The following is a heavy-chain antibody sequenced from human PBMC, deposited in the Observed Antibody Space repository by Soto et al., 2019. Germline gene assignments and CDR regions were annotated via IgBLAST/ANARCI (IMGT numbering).Heavy chain of an antibody. Sequence: QVLLQESGPGLMQPSGTLSLSCVVSGVSIGSNYYWGWVRQSPGKGLEWLGDMSHIGSVNYNPSLKSRVTISMDKSQNQFSLKLNSVTAADTAVYYCERSLGWYAIDYWGQGTLVIVSS. CDR2: MSHIGSV. CDR1: GVSIGSNYY. V-gene: IGHV4-4*02. CDR3: ERSLGWYAIDY. D-gene: IGHD6-19*01. J-gene: IGHJ4*02.